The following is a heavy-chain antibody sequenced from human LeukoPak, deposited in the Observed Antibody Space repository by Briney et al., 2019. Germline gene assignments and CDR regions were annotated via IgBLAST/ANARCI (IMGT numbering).Heavy chain of an antibody. CDR3: ARAQGGRWLQFQYFQH. CDR1: GFTFDDYG. CDR2: INWNGGST. V-gene: IGHV3-20*04. Sequence: GGSLRLSCAASGFTFDDYGMSWVRQAPGKGLEWVSGINWNGGSTGYADSVKGRFTISRDNAKNSLYLQMNSLRAEDTALYYCARAQGGRWLQFQYFQHWGQGTLVTVSS. D-gene: IGHD5-24*01. J-gene: IGHJ1*01.